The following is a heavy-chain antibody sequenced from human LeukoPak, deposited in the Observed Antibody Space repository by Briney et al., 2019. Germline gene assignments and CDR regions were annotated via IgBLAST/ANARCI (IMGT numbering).Heavy chain of an antibody. D-gene: IGHD3-9*01. Sequence: GASVKVSCKASGYTFTSYGISWVRQAPGQGLEWMGWISAYNGNTNYAQKLQGRVTMTTDTSTSTAYMELRSLRSDDTAVYYCAREAPELRYFDWLLPFDYWGQGTLVTVSS. V-gene: IGHV1-18*01. J-gene: IGHJ4*02. CDR1: GYTFTSYG. CDR3: AREAPELRYFDWLLPFDY. CDR2: ISAYNGNT.